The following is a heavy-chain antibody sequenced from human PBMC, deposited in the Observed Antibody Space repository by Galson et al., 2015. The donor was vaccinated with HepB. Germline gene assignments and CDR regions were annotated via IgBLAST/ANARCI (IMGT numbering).Heavy chain of an antibody. CDR2: MNPNSGNT. D-gene: IGHD6-19*01. Sequence: SVKVSCKASGNTFTGYDINWVRQATGQGLEWMGWMNPNSGNTGYAQKFQGRVTMTRNTSISTAYMELSSLRSEDTAVYYCARSSGYYNWFDPWGQGTLVTVSS. CDR1: GNTFTGYD. CDR3: ARSSGYYNWFDP. V-gene: IGHV1-8*01. J-gene: IGHJ5*02.